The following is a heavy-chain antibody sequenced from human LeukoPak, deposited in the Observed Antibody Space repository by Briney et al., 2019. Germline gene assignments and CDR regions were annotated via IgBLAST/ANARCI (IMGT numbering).Heavy chain of an antibody. CDR2: ISWNSGSI. Sequence: PGRSLRLSCAASRFTFDDYAMHWVQQAPGKGLEWVSGISWNSGSIGYVDSVKGRFTISRDNAKNSLYLQMNSLRAEDTALYYCAKVYDSSGHLSGPGAFDIWGQGTMVTVSS. CDR1: RFTFDDYA. J-gene: IGHJ3*02. CDR3: AKVYDSSGHLSGPGAFDI. V-gene: IGHV3-9*01. D-gene: IGHD3-22*01.